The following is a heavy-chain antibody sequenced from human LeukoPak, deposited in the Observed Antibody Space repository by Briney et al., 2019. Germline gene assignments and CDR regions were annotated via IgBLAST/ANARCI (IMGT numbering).Heavy chain of an antibody. V-gene: IGHV3-21*01. Sequence: PSETLSLTCTVSGDSISRSTYYWAWIRLPPGKGLEWVSSISSSSSYIYYADSVKGRFTISRDNAKNSLYLQMNSLRAEDTAVYYCASVQTSMYWGQGTLVTVSS. J-gene: IGHJ4*02. CDR2: ISSSSSYI. CDR1: GDSISRST. CDR3: ASVQTSMY.